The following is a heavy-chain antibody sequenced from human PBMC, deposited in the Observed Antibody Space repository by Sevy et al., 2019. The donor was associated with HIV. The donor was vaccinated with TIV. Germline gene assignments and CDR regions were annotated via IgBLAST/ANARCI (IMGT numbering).Heavy chain of an antibody. CDR1: GGSISSSSYY. V-gene: IGHV4-39*01. J-gene: IGHJ5*02. CDR3: ARLPRTSIAAAGTGNAKFDP. Sequence: SETLSLTCTVSGGSISSSSYYWGWIRQPPGKGLEWIGSIYYSGSTYYNPSLKSRVTISVDTSKNQFSLKLRSVTAADTAVYYCARLPRTSIAAAGTGNAKFDPWGQGTLVTVSS. CDR2: IYYSGST. D-gene: IGHD6-13*01.